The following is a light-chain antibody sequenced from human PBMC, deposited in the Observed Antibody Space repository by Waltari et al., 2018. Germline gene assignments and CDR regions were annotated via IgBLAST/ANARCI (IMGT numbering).Light chain of an antibody. J-gene: IGKJ3*01. V-gene: IGKV3-11*01. CDR2: DAS. CDR1: QSISSY. Sequence: EIVLTQSPATLSLSPGERASLSCRASQSISSYLAWYQQKPGQAPRLLIYDASTRATGIPARFSGSGSGTDFTLIISSLEPEDFATYYCQKCASAPFTFGPGTKVDI. CDR3: QKCASAPFT.